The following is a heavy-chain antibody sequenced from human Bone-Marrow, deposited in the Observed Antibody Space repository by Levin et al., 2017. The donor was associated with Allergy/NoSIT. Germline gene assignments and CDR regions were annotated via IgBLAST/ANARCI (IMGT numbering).Heavy chain of an antibody. CDR3: AGYDTSAYHSPFDY. V-gene: IGHV3-23*01. CDR2: ISGGGGNT. D-gene: IGHD3-22*01. Sequence: GESLKISCAASGFIFSNYAMNWVRQAPGKGLEWVSQISGGGGNTHYADSVKGRFTFSRDNSKNTLYLQMNSLRAEDTAVYYCAGYDTSAYHSPFDYWGQGTLVTVSS. J-gene: IGHJ4*02. CDR1: GFIFSNYA.